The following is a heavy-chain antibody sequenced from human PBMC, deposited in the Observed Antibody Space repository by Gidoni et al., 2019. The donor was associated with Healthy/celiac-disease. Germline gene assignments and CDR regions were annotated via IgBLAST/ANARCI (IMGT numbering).Heavy chain of an antibody. Sequence: HVHLVHSGAEFKTPGASVQVSCKASGYPFTTYSMHMVTQPPGQGLEWMGIINPSGGSTSYAQKGQGRGTRTRDTSTSTVYMELSSLRSEDTAVYYCARDGDGRYYYGSGSSYYDYYGMDVWGQGTTVTVSS. V-gene: IGHV1-46*01. CDR3: ARDGDGRYYYGSGSSYYDYYGMDV. CDR2: INPSGGST. J-gene: IGHJ6*02. D-gene: IGHD3-10*01. CDR1: GYPFTTYS.